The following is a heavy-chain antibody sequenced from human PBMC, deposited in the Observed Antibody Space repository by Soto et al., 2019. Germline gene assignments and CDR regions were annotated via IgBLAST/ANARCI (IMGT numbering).Heavy chain of an antibody. Sequence: QVQLVQSGAEVKKPGASVKVSCKASGYTFTSYGISWVRQAPGQGLEWMGWISAYNGNTNYAQKLQGRVTMTTDTATRTAYMELRSLRTDDTAVYSCARDWETTVTTQPDYWGQGTLVTVSS. D-gene: IGHD4-17*01. CDR3: ARDWETTVTTQPDY. J-gene: IGHJ4*02. CDR1: GYTFTSYG. V-gene: IGHV1-18*01. CDR2: ISAYNGNT.